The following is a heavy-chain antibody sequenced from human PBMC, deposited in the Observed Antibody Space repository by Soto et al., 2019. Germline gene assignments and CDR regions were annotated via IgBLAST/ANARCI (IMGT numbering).Heavy chain of an antibody. CDR1: GGSFSSYY. J-gene: IGHJ6*04. D-gene: IGHD4-17*01. V-gene: IGHV4-59*01. CDR2: SCYSGST. Sequence: SFTRSVLGGSFSSYYCSWIRQPPGKGLEWIGCSCYSGSTNYNPSLKSPANISVDTSKNQFSLTLSFVNAAVTAVYYCARHYGGCYYGMEVWGEGSTDNVST. CDR3: ARHYGGCYYGMEV.